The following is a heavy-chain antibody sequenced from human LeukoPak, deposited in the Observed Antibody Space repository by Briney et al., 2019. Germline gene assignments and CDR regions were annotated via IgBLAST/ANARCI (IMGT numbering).Heavy chain of an antibody. CDR3: ARVYYGSGSLHYYYYYMDV. Sequence: GGSLRLSCAASGFTFSSYAMSWVRQAPGKGLEWVSAISGSGGSTYADSVKGRFTISRDNSKNTLYLQMNSLRAEDTAVYYCARVYYGSGSLHYYYYYMDVWGKGTTVTISS. CDR1: GFTFSSYA. V-gene: IGHV3-23*01. J-gene: IGHJ6*03. D-gene: IGHD3-10*01. CDR2: ISGSGGST.